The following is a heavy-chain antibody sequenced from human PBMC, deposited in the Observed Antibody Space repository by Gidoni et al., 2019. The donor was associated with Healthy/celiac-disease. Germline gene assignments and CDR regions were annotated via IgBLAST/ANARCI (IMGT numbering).Heavy chain of an antibody. CDR1: GYTLTELS. D-gene: IGHD4-17*01. CDR3: ATDRPPNDYGDYFNKNYDAFDI. V-gene: IGHV1-24*01. CDR2: FDPEDGET. J-gene: IGHJ3*02. Sequence: QVQLVQSGAEVKKPGASVKVSCKVSGYTLTELSMHWVRQAPGKGLEWMGGFDPEDGETIYAQKFQGRVTMTEDTSTDTAYMELSSLRSEDTAVYYCATDRPPNDYGDYFNKNYDAFDIWGQGTMVTVSS.